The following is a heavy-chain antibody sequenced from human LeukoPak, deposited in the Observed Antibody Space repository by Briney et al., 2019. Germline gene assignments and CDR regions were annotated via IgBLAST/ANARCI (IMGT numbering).Heavy chain of an antibody. CDR1: GHTFTSYD. CDR2: MNPNSGNT. D-gene: IGHD6-19*01. V-gene: IGHV1-8*01. J-gene: IGHJ4*02. CDR3: ARASIAVPCGY. Sequence: GASVNVSCKASGHTFTSYDINWVRQATGQGLEWMGWMNPNSGNTGYAQKFQGRVTMTRNTSISTAYMELSSLRSEDTAVYYCARASIAVPCGYWGQGTLVTVSS.